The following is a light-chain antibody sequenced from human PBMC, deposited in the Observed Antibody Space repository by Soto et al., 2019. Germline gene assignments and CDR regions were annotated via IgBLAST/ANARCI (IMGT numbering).Light chain of an antibody. CDR2: DNN. V-gene: IGLV1-51*01. J-gene: IGLJ2*01. CDR3: GTWDSSLSAFPV. CDR1: SSNIGNNY. Sequence: SVLTQPPSVSAAPGQKVTISCSGSSSNIGNNYVSWYQQLPGTAPKLLIYDNNKRPSGIPDRFSGSKSGTSATLGITGLQTGDEADYYCGTWDSSLSAFPVFGGGTKLTVL.